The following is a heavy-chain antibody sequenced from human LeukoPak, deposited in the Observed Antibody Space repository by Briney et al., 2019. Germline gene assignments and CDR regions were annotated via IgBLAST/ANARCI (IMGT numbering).Heavy chain of an antibody. D-gene: IGHD3-22*01. CDR3: ARGSYYYDPYYFDY. V-gene: IGHV1-18*01. J-gene: IGHJ4*02. CDR2: ISAYNANT. CDR1: GYTFTNYG. Sequence: ASVKVSCKASGYTFTNYGINWVRQAPGQGLEWMGWISAYNANTNYAQSLQGRVTMTTDTSTSTAYMELRSLGSDDAAVYYCARGSYYYDPYYFDYWGQGTLVTVSS.